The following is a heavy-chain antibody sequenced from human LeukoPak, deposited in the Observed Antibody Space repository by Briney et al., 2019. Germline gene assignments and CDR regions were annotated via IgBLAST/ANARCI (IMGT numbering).Heavy chain of an antibody. J-gene: IGHJ4*02. V-gene: IGHV1-2*04. CDR3: ARRSRGSGPYFDY. Sequence: ASVKVSCKASGYTFTGYYMHWVRQAPGQGLEWMGWINPNSGGTNYAQKFQGWVTMTRDTSISTAYMELSRLRSDDTAVYYCARRSRGSGPYFDYWGQGTLVTVSS. CDR2: INPNSGGT. CDR1: GYTFTGYY. D-gene: IGHD3-16*01.